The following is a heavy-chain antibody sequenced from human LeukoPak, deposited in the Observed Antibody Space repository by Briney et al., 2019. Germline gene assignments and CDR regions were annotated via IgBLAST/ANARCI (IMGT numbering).Heavy chain of an antibody. Sequence: SEPLSLTSTVSPGSISTYFWSWIRPAPGKGLEWIGYVSDSGSTNYNPSLKSRVTMSVDTSKNQFSLKLSSVTAADTAVYYCARVTPEYYYDSSGYSRNAFWYFDLWGRGTLVTVSS. J-gene: IGHJ2*01. V-gene: IGHV4-59*01. CDR2: VSDSGST. D-gene: IGHD3-22*01. CDR3: ARVTPEYYYDSSGYSRNAFWYFDL. CDR1: PGSISTYF.